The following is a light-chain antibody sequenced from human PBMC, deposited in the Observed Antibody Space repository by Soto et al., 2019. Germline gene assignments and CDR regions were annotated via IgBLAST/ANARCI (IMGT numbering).Light chain of an antibody. J-gene: IGKJ4*01. V-gene: IGKV1-27*01. CDR3: QKYNSDTLT. CDR2: TAS. CDR1: QDIRNY. Sequence: DIQMTQSPSTLSASVGDRVSITCRASQDIRNYLAWYQQKPGKVPKLLIYTASTLQSGVPSRVSGSGYGTDFTRTISSMKNEDVETYYCQKYNSDTLTFGGGTKVDI.